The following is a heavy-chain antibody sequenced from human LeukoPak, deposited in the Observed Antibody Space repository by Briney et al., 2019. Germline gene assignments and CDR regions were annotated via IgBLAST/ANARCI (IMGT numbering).Heavy chain of an antibody. CDR3: ARGVRQLVRVRWFDP. CDR2: INHSGST. Sequence: PSETLSLTCTVSGDSIRSVGYSWSWIRQPPGKGLEWIGEINHSGSTNYNPSLKSRVTISVDTSKNQFSLKLSSVTAADTAVYYCARGVRQLVRVRWFDPWGQGTLVTVSS. J-gene: IGHJ5*02. V-gene: IGHV4-34*01. D-gene: IGHD6-13*01. CDR1: GDSIRSVGYS.